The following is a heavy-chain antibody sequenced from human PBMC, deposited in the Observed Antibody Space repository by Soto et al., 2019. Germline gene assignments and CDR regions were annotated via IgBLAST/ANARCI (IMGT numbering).Heavy chain of an antibody. Sequence: SETLSLTCTVSGGSISSSSYYWGWIRQPPGKGLEWIGSIYYSGSTYYNPSLKSRVTISVDTSKNQFSLKLSSVTAADTAVYYFSRQSAYYDFWSGYYFEYYLDYWGQGTLVTVS. J-gene: IGHJ4*02. V-gene: IGHV4-39*01. CDR3: SRQSAYYDFWSGYYFEYYLDY. CDR1: GGSISSSSYY. D-gene: IGHD3-3*01. CDR2: IYYSGST.